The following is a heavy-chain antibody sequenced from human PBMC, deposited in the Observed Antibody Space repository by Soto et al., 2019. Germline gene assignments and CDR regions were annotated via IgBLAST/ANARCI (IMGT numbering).Heavy chain of an antibody. V-gene: IGHV3-23*05. CDR2: ISNSGSST. CDR3: ARADLLWDSFDL. J-gene: IGHJ4*02. CDR1: GFPFRNFA. Sequence: PGGSLRLSCAASGFPFRNFAMAWVRQAPGKGLEWVSIISNSGSSTYHGDSVKGRFTTSRDNSKGTLSLHMRGVRIDDTAVYFCARADLLWDSFDLWGQGPLVTVSS. D-gene: IGHD2-2*01.